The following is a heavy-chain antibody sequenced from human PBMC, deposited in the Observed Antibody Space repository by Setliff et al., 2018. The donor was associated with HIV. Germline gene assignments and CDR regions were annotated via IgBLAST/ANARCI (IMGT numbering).Heavy chain of an antibody. V-gene: IGHV4-34*01. D-gene: IGHD3-10*01. CDR1: GGSFSGYY. CDR2: INHSGST. J-gene: IGHJ4*02. Sequence: SETLSLTCAVYGGSFSGYYWSWIRQPPGKGLAWIGEINHSGSTNYNPSLKSRVTISVDTSKNQFSLKLSSVTAADTAVYYCARRIWFGTTDYWGQGTLVTVSS. CDR3: ARRIWFGTTDY.